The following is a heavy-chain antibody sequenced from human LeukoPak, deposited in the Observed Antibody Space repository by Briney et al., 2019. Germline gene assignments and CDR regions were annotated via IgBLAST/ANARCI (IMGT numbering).Heavy chain of an antibody. V-gene: IGHV3-23*01. CDR1: GFTFSSYG. J-gene: IGHJ4*02. CDR2: ISGSGGST. Sequence: QPGGSLRLSCAASGFTFSSYGMSWVRQAPGKGLEWVSAISGSGGSTYYADSVKGRFTISRDNAKNSLYLQMNSLRAEDTAVYYCARVGYSYGYGKFDYWGQGTLVTVSS. D-gene: IGHD5-18*01. CDR3: ARVGYSYGYGKFDY.